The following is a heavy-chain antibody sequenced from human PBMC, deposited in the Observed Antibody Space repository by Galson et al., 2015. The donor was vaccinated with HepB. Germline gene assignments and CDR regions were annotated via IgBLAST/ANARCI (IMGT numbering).Heavy chain of an antibody. V-gene: IGHV4-39*01. D-gene: IGHD3-10*01. CDR2: IYYSGST. J-gene: IGHJ6*02. CDR3: ARPGGMVRGVMDYYYGMDV. CDR1: GGSISSSSYY. Sequence: SETLSLTCTVSGGSISSSSYYWGWIRQPPGTGLEWIGSIYYSGSTYYNPSLKSRVTISVDTSKNQFSLKLSSVTAADTAVYYCARPGGMVRGVMDYYYGMDVWGQGTTVTVSS.